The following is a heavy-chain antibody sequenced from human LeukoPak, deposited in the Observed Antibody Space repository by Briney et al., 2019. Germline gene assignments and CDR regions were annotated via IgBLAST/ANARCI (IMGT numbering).Heavy chain of an antibody. J-gene: IGHJ4*02. Sequence: SETLPLTCTVSGGSISNKYWSWIRQPPGKGLEWIGYIYYSGSTNYNPSLKSRVTILVDTSKNQFSLKLSSVTAADTAVYYCARGRTHRYCSGGSCYSGAFSYWGQGTLVTVSS. V-gene: IGHV4-59*12. D-gene: IGHD2-15*01. CDR1: GGSISNKY. CDR2: IYYSGST. CDR3: ARGRTHRYCSGGSCYSGAFSY.